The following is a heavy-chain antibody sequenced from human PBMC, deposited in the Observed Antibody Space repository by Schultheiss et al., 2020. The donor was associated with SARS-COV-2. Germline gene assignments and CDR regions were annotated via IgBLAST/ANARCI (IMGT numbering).Heavy chain of an antibody. CDR1: GFTFSDAW. D-gene: IGHD2-15*01. V-gene: IGHV3-30-3*01. Sequence: GGSMRLSCAASGFTFSDAWMTWVRQAPGKELEWVAAISFDGSKYYVDSVKGRFTISRDNSRNTVDLQMNSLRAEDTAVYHCAREGYSSGRCGIFDKWGQGTLVTVSS. J-gene: IGHJ4*02. CDR3: AREGYSSGRCGIFDK. CDR2: ISFDGSK.